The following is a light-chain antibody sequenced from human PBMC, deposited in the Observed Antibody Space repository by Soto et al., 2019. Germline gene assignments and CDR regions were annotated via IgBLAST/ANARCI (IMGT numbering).Light chain of an antibody. V-gene: IGLV1-44*01. Sequence: QSVLIQPPSASGTPGQRVTISCSGSSSNIGSKTVNWYQQLPGTAPKLLMYSNNQRPSGVTDRFSGSKSGTSASLAISGLQSEDEADYYCAAWDGTLNNMLFGGGTKLTVL. CDR1: SSNIGSKT. J-gene: IGLJ2*01. CDR3: AAWDGTLNNML. CDR2: SNN.